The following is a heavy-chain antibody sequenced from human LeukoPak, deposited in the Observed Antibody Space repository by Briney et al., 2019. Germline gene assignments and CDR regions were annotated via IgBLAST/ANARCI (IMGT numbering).Heavy chain of an antibody. CDR1: GFPLTTYE. CDR2: ISSSGDSI. CDR3: AKDGPYYYDSSGYYFDY. D-gene: IGHD3-22*01. J-gene: IGHJ4*02. Sequence: GGSLRLSCAASGFPLTTYEMNWVRQAPGKGLERVSYISSSGDSIYYADSVKGRFTISRDNAKNSLSLQMNSLRAEDTAVYYCAKDGPYYYDSSGYYFDYWGQGTLVTVSS. V-gene: IGHV3-48*03.